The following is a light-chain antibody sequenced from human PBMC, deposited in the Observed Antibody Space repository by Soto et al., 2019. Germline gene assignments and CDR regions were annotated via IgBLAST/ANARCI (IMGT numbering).Light chain of an antibody. Sequence: DIVMTQSPEKLAVSLGERATISCKSSQSIFLTSTNKNFLAWYQHKPGQPPKLLIAWASTRQSGVPDRFSGSGSGTNFTLTIDSLQPEDVAVYYCQHYFITPPYPFGQGTKLEIK. V-gene: IGKV4-1*01. CDR2: WAS. J-gene: IGKJ2*01. CDR1: QSIFLTSTNKNF. CDR3: QHYFITPPYP.